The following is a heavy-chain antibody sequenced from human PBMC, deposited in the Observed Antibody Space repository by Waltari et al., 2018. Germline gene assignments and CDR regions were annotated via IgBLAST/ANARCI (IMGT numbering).Heavy chain of an antibody. CDR3: ARLSYHIVTGYGWFDP. V-gene: IGHV4-39*01. CDR2: ISYSGST. CDR1: GGHISSERYY. Sequence: QLQLQESGQGLVKPSETLSLTCTVSGGHISSERYYWGGLRQPPGKGLEWIGIISYSGSTYYNPSLKSRVTISVDTSKNQFSLKLSSVTAADTAVYYCARLSYHIVTGYGWFDPWGLGTLVTVSS. D-gene: IGHD3-9*01. J-gene: IGHJ5*02.